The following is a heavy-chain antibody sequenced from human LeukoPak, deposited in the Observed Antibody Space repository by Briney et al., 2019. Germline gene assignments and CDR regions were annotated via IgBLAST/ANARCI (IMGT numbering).Heavy chain of an antibody. CDR2: IYYSGST. J-gene: IGHJ6*03. CDR3: AREGLEEVVIPTAISGPSQPDYYYYYMDV. V-gene: IGHV4-30-4*01. Sequence: PSETLSLTCTVSGGSISSGDYYWSWIRQPPGKGLEWIGYIYYSGSTYYNPSLKSRVTISVDTSKNQFSLKLSSVTAAGTAVYYCAREGLEEVVIPTAISGPSQPDYYYYYMDVWGKGTTVTVSS. D-gene: IGHD2-2*01. CDR1: GGSISSGDYY.